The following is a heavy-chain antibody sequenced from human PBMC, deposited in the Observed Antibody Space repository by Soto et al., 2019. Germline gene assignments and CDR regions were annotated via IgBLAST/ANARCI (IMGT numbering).Heavy chain of an antibody. V-gene: IGHV3-21*01. D-gene: IGHD5-18*01. CDR1: GFTFSGYS. J-gene: IGHJ4*02. Sequence: GGSLRLSCAASGFTFSGYSMNWVRQAPGKGLEWVSSISSSSSYIYYADSVKGRFTISRDNAKNSLYLQMNSLRAEDTAVYYCARVSAAMVRFLDYWGQGTLVTVSS. CDR2: ISSSSSYI. CDR3: ARVSAAMVRFLDY.